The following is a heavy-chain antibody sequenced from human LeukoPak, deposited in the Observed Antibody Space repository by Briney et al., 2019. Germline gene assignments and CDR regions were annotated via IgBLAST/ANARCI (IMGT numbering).Heavy chain of an antibody. CDR1: GYTFTSYG. V-gene: IGHV1-18*01. CDR2: ISAYNGNT. Sequence: ASVKVSCKASGYTFTSYGISWVRQAPGQGLEWMGWISAYNGNTNYAQKFQGRVTMTRDTSISTAYMELSRLRSDDTAVYYCARGGEDYGSGSLLADAFDIWGQGTMVTVSS. CDR3: ARGGEDYGSGSLLADAFDI. J-gene: IGHJ3*02. D-gene: IGHD3-10*01.